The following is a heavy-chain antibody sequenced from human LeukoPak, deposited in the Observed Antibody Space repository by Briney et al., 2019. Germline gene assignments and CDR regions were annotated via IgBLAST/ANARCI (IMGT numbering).Heavy chain of an antibody. CDR1: GFTFDDYA. Sequence: GGSLRLSCAASGFTFDDYAMHWVRQAPGKGLEWVSGISWNSGSIGYADPVKGRFTISRDNAKNSLYLQMNSLRAEDTALYYCAKTLDYAGLYYFDYWGQGTLVTVSS. V-gene: IGHV3-9*01. CDR2: ISWNSGSI. J-gene: IGHJ4*02. D-gene: IGHD4-23*01. CDR3: AKTLDYAGLYYFDY.